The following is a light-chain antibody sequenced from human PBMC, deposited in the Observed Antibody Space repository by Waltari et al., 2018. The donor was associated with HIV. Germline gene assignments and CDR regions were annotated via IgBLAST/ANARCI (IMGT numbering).Light chain of an antibody. CDR3: GAYTGSGNLGL. V-gene: IGLV2-14*03. J-gene: IGLJ2*01. CDR1: SNDIGRYEY. CDR2: NVN. Sequence: QSALTQPASASGSPGQSITISCTGTSNDIGRYEYVSWYQQHPGKAPKLIIYNVNRRPTGFSARFSGSKSGNTASLTISGLQPEDEADYYCGAYTGSGNLGLFGGGTKLTVL.